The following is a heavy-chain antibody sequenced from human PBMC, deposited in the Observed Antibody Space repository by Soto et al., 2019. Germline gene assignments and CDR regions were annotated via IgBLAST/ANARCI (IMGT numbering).Heavy chain of an antibody. D-gene: IGHD6-13*01. J-gene: IGHJ5*02. V-gene: IGHV2-5*01. CDR2: IYWNDDK. CDR3: AHRLITTAGRWFDP. Sequence: SGPTLVNPTQTLTLTCSFSGFSLSVSGVGVGWIRQPPGKALEWLALIYWNDDKRYSPSLKSRLTITKDTSKNQVVLTMTNMDPVDTATYYCAHRLITTAGRWFDPWGQGTLVTVS. CDR1: GFSLSVSGVG.